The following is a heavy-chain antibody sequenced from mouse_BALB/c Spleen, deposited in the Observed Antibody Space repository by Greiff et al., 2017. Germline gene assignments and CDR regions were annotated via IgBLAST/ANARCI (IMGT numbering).Heavy chain of an antibody. CDR2: ISSGGSYT. D-gene: IGHD2-1*01. V-gene: IGHV5-6*02. CDR3: ARRYYDYAMDY. CDR1: GFTFSSYG. Sequence: EVMLVESGGDLVTPGGSLKLSCAASGFTFSSYGMSWVRQTPDKRLEWVATISSGGSYTYYPDSVKGRFTISRDNAKNTLYLQMSSLKSEETAMYYCARRYYDYAMDYWGQGTSVTVSS. J-gene: IGHJ4*01.